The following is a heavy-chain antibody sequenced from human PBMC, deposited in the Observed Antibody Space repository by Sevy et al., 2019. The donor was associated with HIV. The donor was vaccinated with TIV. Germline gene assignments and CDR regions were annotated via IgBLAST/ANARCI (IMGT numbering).Heavy chain of an antibody. CDR2: ISDGGST. J-gene: IGHJ4*02. D-gene: IGHD3-10*01. V-gene: IGHV4-38-2*02. Sequence: SETLSLTCTVSGFSISSDYYWGWIRQPPGKGLKWIGSISDGGSTYYNPSLKSRVTISIDTSKNQFSLKLSSVTAADAAVYYCARDYYGSGSYYEFVYWGQGTLVTVSS. CDR3: ARDYYGSGSYYEFVY. CDR1: GFSISSDYY.